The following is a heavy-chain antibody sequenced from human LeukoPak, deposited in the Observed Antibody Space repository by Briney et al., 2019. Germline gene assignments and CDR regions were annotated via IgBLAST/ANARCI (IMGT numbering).Heavy chain of an antibody. CDR3: AARGYDFWSGRGYFDY. CDR1: GGSISSYY. CDR2: IYYSGST. Sequence: SETLSLTCTVSGGSISSYYWSWIRQPPGKGLEWIGYIYYSGSTNYNPSLKSRVTISVETSKNQFSLKLSSVTAADTAVYYCAARGYDFWSGRGYFDYWGQGTLVTVSS. J-gene: IGHJ4*02. D-gene: IGHD3-3*01. V-gene: IGHV4-59*01.